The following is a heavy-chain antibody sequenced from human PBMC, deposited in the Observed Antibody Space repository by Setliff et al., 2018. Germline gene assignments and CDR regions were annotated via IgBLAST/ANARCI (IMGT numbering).Heavy chain of an antibody. Sequence: GASVKVSCKASGYTFTSYGISWVRQAPGQGLEWMGWISTYNGDTDYAQKLQDRLTMTTDTSTSTAYMELRSLRSDDTAVYYCARDKLEYCTSTSCFAAYWGQGSLVTVSS. V-gene: IGHV1-18*01. CDR2: ISTYNGDT. CDR1: GYTFTSYG. D-gene: IGHD2-2*01. CDR3: ARDKLEYCTSTSCFAAY. J-gene: IGHJ4*02.